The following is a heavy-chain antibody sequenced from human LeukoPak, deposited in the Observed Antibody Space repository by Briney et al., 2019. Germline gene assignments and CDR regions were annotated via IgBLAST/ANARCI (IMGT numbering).Heavy chain of an antibody. CDR1: GLTFSTSA. V-gene: IGHV3-21*01. Sequence: GGSLTLSCAASGLTFSTSAMKWARQVPGKGLEWVSSIDWDSSHIYYAASVKGRFTISRDNGRNSVYLQMNSLRAEDTAVYYWSRCPLRYLRMGHYDYWGQGTLVAVSS. CDR3: SRCPLRYLRMGHYDY. D-gene: IGHD3-9*01. CDR2: IDWDSSHI. J-gene: IGHJ4*02.